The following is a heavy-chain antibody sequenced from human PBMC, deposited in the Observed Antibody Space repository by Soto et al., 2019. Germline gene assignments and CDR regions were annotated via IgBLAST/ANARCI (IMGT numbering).Heavy chain of an antibody. CDR3: ARGAGYDFWSGYLKNWFDP. CDR1: GYTFTSYD. J-gene: IGHJ5*02. V-gene: IGHV1-8*01. Sequence: AASVKVSCKASGYTFTSYDINWVRQATGQGLEWMGWMNPNSGNTGYAQKFQGRVTMTRNTSISTAYMELSSLRSEDTAVYYCARGAGYDFWSGYLKNWFDPWGQGTLVTVSS. CDR2: MNPNSGNT. D-gene: IGHD3-3*01.